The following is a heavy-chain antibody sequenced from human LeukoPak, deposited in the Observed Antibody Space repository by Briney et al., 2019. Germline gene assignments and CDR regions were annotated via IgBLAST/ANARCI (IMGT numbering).Heavy chain of an antibody. J-gene: IGHJ4*02. CDR3: ARERVGDGYNLLDY. D-gene: IGHD5-24*01. Sequence: AGGSLRLSCAASGFTFDSYAMNWVRQAPGKGLEWVSGFSGSRGSAYYADSVKGRFTISRDNAKNSLYLQMNSLRAEDTAVYYCARERVGDGYNLLDYWGQGTLVTVSS. V-gene: IGHV3-23*01. CDR1: GFTFDSYA. CDR2: FSGSRGSA.